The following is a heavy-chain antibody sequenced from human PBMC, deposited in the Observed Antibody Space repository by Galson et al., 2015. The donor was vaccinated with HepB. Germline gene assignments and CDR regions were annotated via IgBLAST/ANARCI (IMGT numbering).Heavy chain of an antibody. CDR2: TYYRAKWYT. CDR3: ARVSGTIYYDAMDV. Sequence: CAIHGDSVSSNSAAWNWIRHSPSRGLEWLGRTYYRAKWYTDYGVSVKSRITINPDTSKNQFSLQLTSVTPEDTAVYYCARVSGTIYYDAMDVWGQGATVIVSS. J-gene: IGHJ6*02. CDR1: GDSVSSNSAA. V-gene: IGHV6-1*01. D-gene: IGHD6-13*01.